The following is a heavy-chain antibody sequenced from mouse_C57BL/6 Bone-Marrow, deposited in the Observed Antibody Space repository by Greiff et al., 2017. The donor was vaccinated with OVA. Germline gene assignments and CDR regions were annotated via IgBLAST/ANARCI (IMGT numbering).Heavy chain of an antibody. CDR1: GYSITSGYY. J-gene: IGHJ4*01. CDR3: ARRRDYAMDY. V-gene: IGHV3-6*01. CDR2: ISYDGSN. Sequence: ESGPGLVKPSQSLSLTCSVTGYSITSGYYWNWIRQFPGNKLEWMGYISYDGSNNYNPSLKNRISITRDTSKNQFFLKLNSVTTEDTATYYCARRRDYAMDYWGQGTSVTVSS.